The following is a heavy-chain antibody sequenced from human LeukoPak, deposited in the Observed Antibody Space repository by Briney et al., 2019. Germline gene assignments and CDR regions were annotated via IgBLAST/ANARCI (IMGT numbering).Heavy chain of an antibody. Sequence: SVKVSCKASGGTFSSYAISWVRQAPGQGLEWMGGIIPIFGTVNYAQKFQGRVTITADKSTSTAYMELSSLRSDDTAVYYCATFAGEHQAPFDYWGQGTLVTVSS. J-gene: IGHJ4*02. CDR3: ATFAGEHQAPFDY. V-gene: IGHV1-69*06. CDR2: IIPIFGTV. D-gene: IGHD1-26*01. CDR1: GGTFSSYA.